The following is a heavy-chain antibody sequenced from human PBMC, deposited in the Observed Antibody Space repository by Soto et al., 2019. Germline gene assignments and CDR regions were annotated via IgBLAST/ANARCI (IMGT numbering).Heavy chain of an antibody. CDR3: AKERLARGFDY. J-gene: IGHJ4*02. Sequence: EVQLLDSGGGLVQPGGSLRLSCEASGFTFSNYAMNWVRQAPGKGLEWVLGISGGGDNTYYADSVKGRFTISRDNSKTSVFLQMNCLRAEDTAVYYCAKERLARGFDYWGQGPLVTVSS. CDR2: ISGGGDNT. V-gene: IGHV3-23*01. CDR1: GFTFSNYA.